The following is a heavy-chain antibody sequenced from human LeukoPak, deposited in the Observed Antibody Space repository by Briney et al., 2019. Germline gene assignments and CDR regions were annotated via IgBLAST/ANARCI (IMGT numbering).Heavy chain of an antibody. J-gene: IGHJ6*03. CDR2: INPNSGGT. Sequence: ASVKVSCKASGYTFTGYYMHWVRQAPGQGLEWMGWINPNSGGTNYAQKFQGRVTMTRDTSISTAYMELSRLRSDDTAVYCCAITPKGGYYYYYMDVWGKGTTVTVSS. V-gene: IGHV1-2*02. CDR1: GYTFTGYY. CDR3: AITPKGGYYYYYMDV.